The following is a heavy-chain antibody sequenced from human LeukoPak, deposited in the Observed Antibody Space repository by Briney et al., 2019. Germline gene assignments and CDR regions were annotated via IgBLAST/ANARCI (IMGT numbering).Heavy chain of an antibody. J-gene: IGHJ4*02. CDR1: GFTFSSYS. V-gene: IGHV3-21*01. CDR3: ARDPGLLIYDY. Sequence: GGSLRLSCAASGFTFSSYSMNWVRQAPGKGLEWVSSISSSSSYIYCADSVKGRFTISRDNAKNSLYLQMNSLRAEDTAVYYCARDPGLLIYDYWGQGTLVTVSS. CDR2: ISSSSSYI. D-gene: IGHD2-15*01.